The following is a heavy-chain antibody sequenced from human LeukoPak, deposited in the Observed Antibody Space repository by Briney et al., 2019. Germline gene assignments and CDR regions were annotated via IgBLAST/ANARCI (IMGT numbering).Heavy chain of an antibody. J-gene: IGHJ4*02. V-gene: IGHV4-38-2*02. CDR3: ARDLASCAGDCYSDGFDY. D-gene: IGHD2-21*02. CDR1: GYSTSSGYY. Sequence: PSETLSLTCTVSGYSTSSGYYWGWIRQSPGKGLEWIGSIYHGGSTYYNPSLRSRVIVSVDTSKNHFSLKMSSVTAADTAVYYCARDLASCAGDCYSDGFDYWGQGALVTVSS. CDR2: IYHGGST.